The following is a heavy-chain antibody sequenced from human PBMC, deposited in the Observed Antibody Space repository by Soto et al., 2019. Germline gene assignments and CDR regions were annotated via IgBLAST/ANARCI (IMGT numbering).Heavy chain of an antibody. CDR3: ARETPSAAAAYYYYGLDV. J-gene: IGHJ6*02. V-gene: IGHV1-69*01. CDR1: GGTFSSYF. Sequence: QVQQVQSGAEVKKAGSSVKVSCKVSGGTFSSYFINWVRQAPGQGLEWVGGIIPVFGTASYAEKFQGRVTITADESTSTAYMELSRLRSDDTAVYYCARETPSAAAAYYYYGLDVWGQGTTVTVPS. D-gene: IGHD6-13*01. CDR2: IIPVFGTA.